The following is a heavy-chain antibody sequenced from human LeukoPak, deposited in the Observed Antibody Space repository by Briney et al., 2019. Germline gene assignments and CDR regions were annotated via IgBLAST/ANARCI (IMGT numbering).Heavy chain of an antibody. D-gene: IGHD3-22*01. J-gene: IGHJ3*02. CDR3: AKDSGYTYYYDSSGFDAFDI. CDR1: GFTFSSYA. V-gene: IGHV3-23*01. Sequence: GGSLRLSCAASGFTFSSYAMSWVRQAPGKGLEWVSAISGSGGSTYYADSVKGRFTISRDNSKNTLYLQMNSLRAEDTAVYYCAKDSGYTYYYDSSGFDAFDIWGQGTMVTVSS. CDR2: ISGSGGST.